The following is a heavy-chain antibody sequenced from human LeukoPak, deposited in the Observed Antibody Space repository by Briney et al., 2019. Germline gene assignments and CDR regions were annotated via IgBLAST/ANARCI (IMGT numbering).Heavy chain of an antibody. Sequence: GGSLRLSCAASGFIFNIYGMGWVRQAPGKGLEWASGISGSVISTYYADSVKGRFTISRDNSKNTLFLQMNSLRAEDTAVYYCAKGDRDYYFDYWGRGTLVTVSS. J-gene: IGHJ4*02. CDR3: AKGDRDYYFDY. CDR2: ISGSVIST. CDR1: GFIFNIYG. V-gene: IGHV3-23*01. D-gene: IGHD5-24*01.